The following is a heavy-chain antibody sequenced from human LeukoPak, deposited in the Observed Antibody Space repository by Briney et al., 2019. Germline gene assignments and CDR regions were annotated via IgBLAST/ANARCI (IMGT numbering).Heavy chain of an antibody. D-gene: IGHD4-11*01. Sequence: ESSETLSLTCTVSGGSISSSTYYWSWIRQPPGKGLEWIGYIYYSGSTNYNPSLKSRVTISVDTSKNQFSLKLSSVTAADTAVYYCARVGKTYSNYLYYYYMDVWGKGTTVTVSS. CDR2: IYYSGST. J-gene: IGHJ6*03. CDR3: ARVGKTYSNYLYYYYMDV. V-gene: IGHV4-61*01. CDR1: GGSISSSTYY.